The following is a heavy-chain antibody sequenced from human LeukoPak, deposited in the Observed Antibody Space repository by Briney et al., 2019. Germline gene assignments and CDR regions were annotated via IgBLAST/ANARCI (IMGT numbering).Heavy chain of an antibody. CDR1: GFTFSSYW. J-gene: IGHJ4*02. CDR2: INSDGSST. CDR3: TVGGTDFHY. D-gene: IGHD1-26*01. Sequence: GRSLRLSCAASGFTFSSYWMHWVRQVPGKGLVWVSRINSDGSSTSYADSVKGRFTISRDNAKNTLFLQMKSLRADDTAVYYCTVGGTDFHYWGQGTLVTVSS. V-gene: IGHV3-74*01.